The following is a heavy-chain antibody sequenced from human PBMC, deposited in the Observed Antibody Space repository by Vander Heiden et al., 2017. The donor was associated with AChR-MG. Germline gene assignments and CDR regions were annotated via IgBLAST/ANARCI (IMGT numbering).Heavy chain of an antibody. J-gene: IGHJ4*02. CDR2: IVVGSGNT. CDR3: AASNPQRVVPAAGSDY. V-gene: IGHV1-58*01. CDR1: GFTFTSSA. Sequence: QMQLVQSGPEVKKPGTSVKVSCKASGFTFTSSAVQWVRQARGQRLEWIGWIVVGSGNTNYAQKFQERVTITRDMSTSTAYMELSSLRSEDTAVYYCAASNPQRVVPAAGSDYWGQGTLVTVSS. D-gene: IGHD2-2*01.